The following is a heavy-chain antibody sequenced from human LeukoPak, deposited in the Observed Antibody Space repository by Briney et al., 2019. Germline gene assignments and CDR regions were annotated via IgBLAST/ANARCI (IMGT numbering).Heavy chain of an antibody. CDR1: GYTFTSYD. Sequence: ASVKVSCKASGYTFTSYDINSVRQATGQGREWMGWMNPNSGNTGYAQKFQGRVTMTRNTSISTAYMDLSSLRAEDTAVYYCARVTMVANYYYYYMDVWGKGTTVTVSS. CDR3: ARVTMVANYYYYYMDV. V-gene: IGHV1-8*01. D-gene: IGHD3-10*01. J-gene: IGHJ6*03. CDR2: MNPNSGNT.